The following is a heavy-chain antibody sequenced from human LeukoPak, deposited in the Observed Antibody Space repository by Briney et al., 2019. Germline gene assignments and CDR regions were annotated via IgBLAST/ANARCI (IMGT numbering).Heavy chain of an antibody. V-gene: IGHV1-2*02. D-gene: IGHD2-15*01. CDR1: GYTFTGYY. J-gene: IGHJ6*03. CDR2: INPNSGGT. CDR3: ARDREYCSGGTCSYYYHMDV. Sequence: ASVKVSCKASGYTFTGYYMHWVRQAPGQGLEWMGWINPNSGGTNYAQKFQGRVTMTRDASISTAYTELSGLRSDDTAVYYCARDREYCSGGTCSYYYHMDVWGKGTTVTVSS.